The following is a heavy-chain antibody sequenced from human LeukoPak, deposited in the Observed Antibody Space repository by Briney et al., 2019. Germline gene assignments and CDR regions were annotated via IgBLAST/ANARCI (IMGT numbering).Heavy chain of an antibody. CDR3: ARDQGATYYYYMDV. V-gene: IGHV1-69*05. J-gene: IGHJ6*03. CDR1: GGTFSSYA. CDR2: IIPIFGTA. Sequence: GASVTVSCKASGGTFSSYAISWVRQAPGQGLEWMGGIIPIFGTANYAQKFQGRVTITTDESTSTAYMELSSLRSEDTAVYYCARDQGATYYYYMDVWGKGTTVTVSS. D-gene: IGHD1-26*01.